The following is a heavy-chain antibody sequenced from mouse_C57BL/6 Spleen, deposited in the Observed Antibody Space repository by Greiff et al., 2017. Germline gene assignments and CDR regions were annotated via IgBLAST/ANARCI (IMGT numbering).Heavy chain of an antibody. CDR2: INPNNGGT. CDR1: GYTFTDYN. V-gene: IGHV1-18*01. D-gene: IGHD1-1*01. CDR3: AREGIYSGSSYGYFDV. J-gene: IGHJ1*03. Sequence: EVQLQQSGPELVKPGASVTIPCKASGYTFTDYNMDWVKQSHGKSLEWIGDINPNNGGTIYNQKFKGKATLTVDKSSSTAYMELRSLTSEDTAVDDCAREGIYSGSSYGYFDVWGTGTAVTVSS.